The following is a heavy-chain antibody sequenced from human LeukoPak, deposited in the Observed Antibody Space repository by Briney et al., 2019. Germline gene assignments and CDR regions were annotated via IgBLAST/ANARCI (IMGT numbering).Heavy chain of an antibody. CDR3: ARDVYGDNDY. CDR2: INHSGST. J-gene: IGHJ4*02. D-gene: IGHD4-23*01. Sequence: SETLSLTCAVYGGSFSGYYWSWIRQPPGKGLEWIGEINHSGSTNYNPSLKSRVTISVDTSKNQFSLELSSVTAADTAVYYCARDVYGDNDYWGQGTLVTVSS. V-gene: IGHV4-34*01. CDR1: GGSFSGYY.